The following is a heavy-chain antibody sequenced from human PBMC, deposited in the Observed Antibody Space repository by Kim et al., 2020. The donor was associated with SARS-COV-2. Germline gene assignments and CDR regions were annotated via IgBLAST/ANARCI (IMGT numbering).Heavy chain of an antibody. D-gene: IGHD3-10*02. Sequence: ASVKVSCKASGYTFTRYTINWVRQAPGQGLEWMGWVNPISTKSNYAQKFQGRLTITADKSISTAYMELSSLRSEDTAVYYCATGPLPSLVLYF. J-gene: IGHJ4*01. CDR3: ATGPLPSLVLYF. CDR1: GYTFTRYT. V-gene: IGHV1-8*03. CDR2: VNPISTKS.